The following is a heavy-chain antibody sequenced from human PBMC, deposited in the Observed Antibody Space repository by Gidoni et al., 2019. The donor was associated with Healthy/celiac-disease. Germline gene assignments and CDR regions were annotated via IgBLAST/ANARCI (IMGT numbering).Heavy chain of an antibody. D-gene: IGHD3-10*01. CDR2: INHSGST. CDR1: GGSFSGYY. J-gene: IGHJ4*02. V-gene: IGHV4-34*01. Sequence: QVQLQQWGAGLLKPSETLSLTCAVYGGSFSGYYWSWIRQPPGKGLEWIGEINHSGSTNYNPSLKSRVTISVDTSKNQFSLKLSSVTAADTAVYYCARVEYGSGSYEDDGRIDYWGQGTLVTVSS. CDR3: ARVEYGSGSYEDDGRIDY.